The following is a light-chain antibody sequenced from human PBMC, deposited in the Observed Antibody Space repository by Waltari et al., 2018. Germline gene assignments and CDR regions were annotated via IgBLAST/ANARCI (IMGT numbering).Light chain of an antibody. CDR1: SSDVGSYNL. Sequence: QSALTQPASVSGSPGQSITISCTGTSSDVGSYNLVSWYQQHPGKAPKLMVYDGSKRPSGVSKRFSGSKSGNTASLTISGLQAEDEADYYCCSFAGSGTLVFGGGTKLTVL. CDR2: DGS. V-gene: IGLV2-23*01. J-gene: IGLJ3*02. CDR3: CSFAGSGTLV.